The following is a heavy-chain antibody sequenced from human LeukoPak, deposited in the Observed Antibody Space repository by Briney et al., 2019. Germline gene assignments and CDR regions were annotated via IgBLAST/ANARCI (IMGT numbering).Heavy chain of an antibody. V-gene: IGHV3-23*01. D-gene: IGHD6-19*01. CDR1: GFTFSSYA. CDR3: AKDSESSAAVAGSFDY. J-gene: IGHJ4*02. Sequence: PGGSLRLSCAASGFTFSSYAMSWVRQAPGKGLEWVSAISGSGGSTYYADSVKGRFTISRDNSKNTLYLQMNSLRAEDTAAYYCAKDSESSAAVAGSFDYWGQGTLVTVSS. CDR2: ISGSGGST.